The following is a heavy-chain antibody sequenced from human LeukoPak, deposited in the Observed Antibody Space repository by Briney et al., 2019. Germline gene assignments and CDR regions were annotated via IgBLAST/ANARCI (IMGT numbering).Heavy chain of an antibody. CDR3: ARGGWQQLVSFAY. V-gene: IGHV1-8*01. D-gene: IGHD6-13*01. J-gene: IGHJ4*02. CDR2: MNPNSGNT. Sequence: ASVKVSCKASGYTFPSYDINGVRQATGQGLEWMGWMNPNSGNTGYAQKFQGRATMTRNTSISTAYMELSSLRSEDTAVYYCARGGWQQLVSFAYWGQGTLVTVSS. CDR1: GYTFPSYD.